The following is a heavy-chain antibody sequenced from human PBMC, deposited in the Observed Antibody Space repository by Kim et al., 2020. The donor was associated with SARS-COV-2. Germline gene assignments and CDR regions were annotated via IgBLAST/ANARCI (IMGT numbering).Heavy chain of an antibody. D-gene: IGHD6-13*01. J-gene: IGHJ4*02. CDR1: GFIFSRYW. CDR3: AREWGPNVAAAGDY. V-gene: IGHV3-7*03. CDR2: IKEDGSEK. Sequence: GGSLRLSCAASGFIFSRYWMNWVRQAPGKGLEWVANIKEDGSEKYYVDSVKGRFTISRDNAKNSLYLQMNGLRVDDTAVYYCAREWGPNVAAAGDYWGQGTLVTVSS.